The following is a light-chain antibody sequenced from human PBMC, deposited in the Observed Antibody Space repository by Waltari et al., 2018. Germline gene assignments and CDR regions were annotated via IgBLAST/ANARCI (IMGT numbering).Light chain of an antibody. Sequence: DVVMTQSPLSLPVTLGQAAFISCRSSQSLLYSDGKTYLSWFQQRPGQSPRRLICKVSARDSGVPDRFDGSGSGTEFALHINRVEADDVGVYYCMQGTHWPWTFGQGTKVEIK. CDR2: KVS. CDR1: QSLLYSDGKTY. V-gene: IGKV2-30*01. J-gene: IGKJ1*01. CDR3: MQGTHWPWT.